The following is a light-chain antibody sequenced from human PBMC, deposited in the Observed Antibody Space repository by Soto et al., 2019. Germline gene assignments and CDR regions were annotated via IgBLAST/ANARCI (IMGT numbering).Light chain of an antibody. CDR1: QSLVHSDGNTY. V-gene: IGKV2-24*01. Sequence: DIVMTQTALSSPVTLGQPASISCRSSQSLVHSDGNTYLSWLHQRPGQPPRLLIYEISKRFSGVPDRFSGSGAGTDFTLEISKVEPEDVGVYYCMQTTQSWAFGQGTKVEIE. CDR2: EIS. CDR3: MQTTQSWA. J-gene: IGKJ1*01.